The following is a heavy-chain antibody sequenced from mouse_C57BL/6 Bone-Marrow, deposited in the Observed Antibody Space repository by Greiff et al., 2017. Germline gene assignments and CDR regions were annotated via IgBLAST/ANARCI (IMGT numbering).Heavy chain of an antibody. CDR3: KDGNYSYYFDY. V-gene: IGHV1-15*01. CDR2: IDPETGGT. CDR1: GYTFTDYE. D-gene: IGHD2-1*01. J-gene: IGHJ2*01. Sequence: QVHVKQSGAELVRPGASVTLSCKASGYTFTDYEMHWVKQTPVHGLEWIGAIDPETGGTAYNQKFKGKAILTADKSSSTAYMELRSLTSEDSAVYYCKDGNYSYYFDYWGQGTTLTVSS.